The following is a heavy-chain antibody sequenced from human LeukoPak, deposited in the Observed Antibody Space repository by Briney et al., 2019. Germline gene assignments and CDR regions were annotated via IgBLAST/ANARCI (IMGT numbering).Heavy chain of an antibody. D-gene: IGHD3-10*01. CDR1: GGTFSSYA. CDR2: IIPIFGTA. V-gene: IGHV1-69*05. J-gene: IGHJ4*02. CDR3: ATPMVRGVIGDAFDY. Sequence: ASVKVSCKASGGTFSSYAISWVRQAPGQGLEWMGGIIPIFGTANYAQKFQGRVTITTDESTSTAYMELSSLRSEDTAVHYCATPMVRGVIGDAFDYWGQGTLVTVSS.